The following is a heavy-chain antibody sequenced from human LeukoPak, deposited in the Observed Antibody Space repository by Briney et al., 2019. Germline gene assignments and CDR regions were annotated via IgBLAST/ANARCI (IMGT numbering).Heavy chain of an antibody. Sequence: VSGPTLVNPTQTLTLTCTFSGFSLSTSGMRVSWIRQPPGKALEWLARIDWDDDKYCSTSLKTRLTISKATSKNQVVLTMTNMDPVDTATYYCARQTEVVPAAIQCGRYYCYYGMDVWGQGTTVTVSS. D-gene: IGHD2-2*02. CDR1: GFSLSTSGMR. CDR3: ARQTEVVPAAIQCGRYYCYYGMDV. V-gene: IGHV2-70*04. CDR2: IDWDDDK. J-gene: IGHJ6*02.